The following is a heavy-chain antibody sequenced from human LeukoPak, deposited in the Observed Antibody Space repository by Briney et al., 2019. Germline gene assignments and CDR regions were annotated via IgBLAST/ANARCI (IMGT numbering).Heavy chain of an antibody. J-gene: IGHJ4*02. CDR2: ISGSGDSK. CDR3: ARRAYSDYFFDS. Sequence: GGSLRLSCAAFGFTFSDYYMSWIRQAPGKGLEWLSYISGSGDSKFYADSVKGRFTISRDNAKNSLYLQINSLRAEDTAIYYCARRAYSDYFFDSWGQGTLVPVSS. V-gene: IGHV3-11*01. D-gene: IGHD4-11*01. CDR1: GFTFSDYY.